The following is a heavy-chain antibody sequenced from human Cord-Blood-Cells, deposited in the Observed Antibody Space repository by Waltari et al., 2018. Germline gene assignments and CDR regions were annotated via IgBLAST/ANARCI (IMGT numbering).Heavy chain of an antibody. D-gene: IGHD3-10*01. CDR1: GGSISSYY. V-gene: IGHV4-59*01. Sequence: QVQLQESGPGLVKPSETLSLTCTVSGGSISSYYWSWIRQPPGKGLEWIGYIYYSGSTNYNPSPKSRVTISVDTSKNQFSLKLSSVTAADTAVYYCASPSGSGSYYNAFDIWGQGTMVTVSS. J-gene: IGHJ3*02. CDR2: IYYSGST. CDR3: ASPSGSGSYYNAFDI.